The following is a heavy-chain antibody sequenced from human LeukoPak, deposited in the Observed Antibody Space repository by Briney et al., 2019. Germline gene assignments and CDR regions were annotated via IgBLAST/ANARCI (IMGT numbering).Heavy chain of an antibody. D-gene: IGHD2-15*01. Sequence: TGGSLRLSCAASGFTFNSYSMSWVRQAPGRGLEWVSAISGSGGSTYYADSVKGRFTISRDNSKNTLYLQMSSLRAEDTAVYYCVKGVSGAYSKYFQYWGQGTLVTVSS. V-gene: IGHV3-23*01. CDR2: ISGSGGST. J-gene: IGHJ1*01. CDR3: VKGVSGAYSKYFQY. CDR1: GFTFNSYS.